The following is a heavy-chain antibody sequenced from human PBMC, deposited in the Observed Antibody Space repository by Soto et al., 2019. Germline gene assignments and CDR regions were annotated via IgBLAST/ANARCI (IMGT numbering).Heavy chain of an antibody. CDR2: INAGNGNT. CDR1: GYTFTSYA. D-gene: IGHD1-1*01. V-gene: IGHV1-3*01. J-gene: IGHJ4*02. CDR3: ARAELERRRFDY. Sequence: ASVKVSCKASGYTFTSYAMHWLREAPGQRLEWMGWINAGNGNTKYSQKFQGRVTITRDTSASTAYMELSSLRSEDTAVYYCARAELERRRFDYWGQGTLVTVSS.